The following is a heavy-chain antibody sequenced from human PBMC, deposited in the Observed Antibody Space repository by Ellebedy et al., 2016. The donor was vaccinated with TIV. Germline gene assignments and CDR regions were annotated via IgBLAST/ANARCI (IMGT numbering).Heavy chain of an antibody. D-gene: IGHD4-23*01. Sequence: SETLSLTCTVSGGSINSGGYYWSWIRQHPGKGLEWIGYIYYSGSTYYNPSLKSRVTISVDTSKNQFSLKLSSVTAADTAVYYCARGGRRWFSDYWGQGTLVTVSS. CDR2: IYYSGST. CDR1: GGSINSGGYY. J-gene: IGHJ4*02. V-gene: IGHV4-31*03. CDR3: ARGGRRWFSDY.